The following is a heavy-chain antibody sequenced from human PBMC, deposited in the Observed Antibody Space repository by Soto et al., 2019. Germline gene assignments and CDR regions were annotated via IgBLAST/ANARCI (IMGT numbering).Heavy chain of an antibody. CDR3: ARQLELRYYGMDV. D-gene: IGHD1-7*01. V-gene: IGHV4-4*02. CDR1: GDSINNTYW. J-gene: IGHJ6*02. CDR2: INHSGST. Sequence: PSETLCLTCFVSGDSINNTYWWSWVRQAPGRGLEWIGEINHSGSTNYNPSLKSRVTISVDTSKNQFSLKLSSVTAADTDVYYCARQLELRYYGMDVWGQGTTVTAP.